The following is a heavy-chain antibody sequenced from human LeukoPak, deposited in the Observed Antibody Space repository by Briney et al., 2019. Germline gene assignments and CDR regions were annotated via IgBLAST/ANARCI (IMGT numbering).Heavy chain of an antibody. V-gene: IGHV1-69*05. CDR3: ARWAQQLYYFDY. CDR2: IIPIFGTA. Sequence: GASVKVSCKASGGTFSSYAISWVRQAPGQGLEWMGEIIPIFGTANYAQKFQGRVTITTDESTSTAYMELSSLRSEDTAVYYCARWAQQLYYFDYWGQGTLVTVSS. CDR1: GGTFSSYA. D-gene: IGHD6-13*01. J-gene: IGHJ4*02.